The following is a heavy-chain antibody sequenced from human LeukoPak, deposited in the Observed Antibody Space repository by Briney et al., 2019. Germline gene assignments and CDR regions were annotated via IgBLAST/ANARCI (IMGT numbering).Heavy chain of an antibody. CDR2: INPISGTP. CDR3: ARDLPQGELRGLWNWFDR. D-gene: IGHD1-26*01. Sequence: GASVKVSCKAAGGTFNSYAISWVRQAPGQGLEWMGGINPISGTPNYAQKFQGRLTIIADKSTSTVYMELRSLRSEDTAVYYCARDLPQGELRGLWNWFDRWGQGTLVTVSA. CDR1: GGTFNSYA. J-gene: IGHJ5*02. V-gene: IGHV1-69*06.